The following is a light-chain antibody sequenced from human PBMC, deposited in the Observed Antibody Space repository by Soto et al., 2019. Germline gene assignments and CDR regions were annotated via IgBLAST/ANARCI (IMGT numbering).Light chain of an antibody. J-gene: IGKJ3*01. CDR3: QQYGSSPLFT. V-gene: IGKV3-20*01. Sequence: EIVLTQSPGTLSLSPGERATLSCRASQRVSSSYLAGYQQKPGQAPRLLIYGASSRATGIPDRFSGSGSGTDFTLTISRLEPEDFAVYYCQQYGSSPLFTFGPGTKVDIK. CDR1: QRVSSSY. CDR2: GAS.